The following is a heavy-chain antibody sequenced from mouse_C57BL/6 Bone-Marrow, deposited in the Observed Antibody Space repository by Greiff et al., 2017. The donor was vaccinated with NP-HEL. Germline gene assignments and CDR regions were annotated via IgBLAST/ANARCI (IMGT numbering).Heavy chain of an antibody. CDR2: ISYSGST. V-gene: IGHV3-8*01. CDR1: GYSITSDY. Sequence: EVKLQESGPGLAKPSQTLSLTCSVTGYSITSDYWNWIRKFPGNKLEYMGYISYSGSTYYTPSLKSRISISQDTSKIHYYLQFNSVTTEDTATYYCSSLDGYLDYWGQGTTLTVSS. J-gene: IGHJ2*01. CDR3: SSLDGYLDY. D-gene: IGHD2-3*01.